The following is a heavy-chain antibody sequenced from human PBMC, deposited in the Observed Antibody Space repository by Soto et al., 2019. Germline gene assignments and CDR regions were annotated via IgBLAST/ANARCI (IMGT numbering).Heavy chain of an antibody. Sequence: SQTLSLTCAISGDSVSSNRAAWNWIRQSPSRGLEWLGRTYYRSKWYNDYAVSVKSRRTINPDTSKNQSSLQLKSVTPEDTAVYYCERGDNSNYPDSFDYWGQGTLVTVSS. D-gene: IGHD1-7*01. J-gene: IGHJ4*01. CDR1: GDSVSSNRAA. CDR3: ERGDNSNYPDSFDY. CDR2: TYYRSKWYN. V-gene: IGHV6-1*01.